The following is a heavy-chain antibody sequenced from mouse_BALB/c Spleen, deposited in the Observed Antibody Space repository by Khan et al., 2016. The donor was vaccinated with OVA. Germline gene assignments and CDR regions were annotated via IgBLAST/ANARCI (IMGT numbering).Heavy chain of an antibody. J-gene: IGHJ4*01. CDR1: GYSITSNYA. CDR3: ARGNYYGYAMDY. D-gene: IGHD1-1*01. CDR2: ISYSGRT. Sequence: EVQLQESGPGLVKPSQSLSLTCTVTGYSITSNYAWNWIRQFPGNKLEWMGYISYSGRTSYIPSLKSRISITRDTSKNQFFLQLNSVTTADTATYYCARGNYYGYAMDYWGQGTSVTVSS. V-gene: IGHV3-2*02.